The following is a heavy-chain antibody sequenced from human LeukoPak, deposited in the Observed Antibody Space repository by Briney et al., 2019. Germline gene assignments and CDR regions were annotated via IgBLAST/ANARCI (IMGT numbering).Heavy chain of an antibody. J-gene: IGHJ6*04. CDR2: IHYSGST. D-gene: IGHD3-10*01. V-gene: IGHV4-59*01. CDR3: ASTLLDV. Sequence: SETPSLTCTVSGGSISGYHWSWIRQPPGKGLEWIGYIHYSGSTNYNPSLKSRVSISVDTSKNQLSLKLSSVTASDTAVYYCASTLLDVWGKGTTVTVSS. CDR1: GGSISGYH.